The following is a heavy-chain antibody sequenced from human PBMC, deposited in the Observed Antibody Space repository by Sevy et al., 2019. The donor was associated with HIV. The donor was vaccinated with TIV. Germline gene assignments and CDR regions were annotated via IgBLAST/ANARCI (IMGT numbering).Heavy chain of an antibody. J-gene: IGHJ4*02. V-gene: IGHV3-23*01. CDR3: ATATMIVVVFPFDY. D-gene: IGHD3-22*01. CDR2: ISGSGGST. Sequence: GGSLRLSCAASGFTFSSYAMSWVRQAPGKGLEWVSAISGSGGSTYYADSVKGRFTISRDNSKNTLYLQMNSLRAEDTAVYYCATATMIVVVFPFDYWGQGTLVTVSS. CDR1: GFTFSSYA.